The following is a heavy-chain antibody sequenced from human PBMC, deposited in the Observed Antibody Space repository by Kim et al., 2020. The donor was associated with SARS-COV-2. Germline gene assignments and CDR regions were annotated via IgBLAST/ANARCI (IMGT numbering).Heavy chain of an antibody. CDR1: GGSFSGYY. D-gene: IGHD1-26*01. CDR2: INHSGST. V-gene: IGHV4-34*01. J-gene: IGHJ4*02. Sequence: SETLSLTCAVYGGSFSGYYWSWIRQPPGKGLEWIGEINHSGSTNYNPSLKSRVTISVDTSKNQFSLKLSSVTAADTAVYYCARSISGSYHTFDYWGQGTLVTVSS. CDR3: ARSISGSYHTFDY.